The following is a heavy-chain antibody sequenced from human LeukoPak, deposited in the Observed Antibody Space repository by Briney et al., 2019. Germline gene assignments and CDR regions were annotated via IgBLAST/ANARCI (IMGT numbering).Heavy chain of an antibody. CDR1: GGTFSSYA. D-gene: IGHD1-1*01. J-gene: IGHJ2*01. CDR3: ARVPPTGTDWYFDL. Sequence: ASVKVSCKASGGTFSSYAISWVRQAPGQGLEWMGWINPNSGGTNYAQKFQGWVTMTRDTSISTAYMELSRLRSDDTAVYYCARVPPTGTDWYFDLWGRGTLVTVSS. CDR2: INPNSGGT. V-gene: IGHV1-2*04.